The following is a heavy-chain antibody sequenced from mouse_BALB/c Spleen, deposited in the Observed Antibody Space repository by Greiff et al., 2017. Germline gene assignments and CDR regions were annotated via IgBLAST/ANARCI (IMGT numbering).Heavy chain of an antibody. J-gene: IGHJ2*01. CDR2: ISSGGST. CDR3: ARGNSDFDY. V-gene: IGHV5-6-5*01. Sequence: EVQLVESGAGLVKPGASLKLSCAASGFSFTSYAMSWVRQTPGKRLEWVASISSGGSTYYTDSVKGRLTIYRDNARNILYLQMSSLGSEDTAMYYCARGNSDFDYWGQGTTVTVSS. CDR1: GFSFTSYA.